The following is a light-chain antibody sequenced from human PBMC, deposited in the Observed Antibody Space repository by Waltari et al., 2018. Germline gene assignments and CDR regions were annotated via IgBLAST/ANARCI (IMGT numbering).Light chain of an antibody. CDR2: KAS. CDR1: QSINNR. J-gene: IGKJ4*01. CDR3: QQYNSNSLLT. V-gene: IGKV1-5*03. Sequence: DIQMTPSPSTLSASVGDRVTITCRASQSINNRLAWYQQKPGKAPNLLIYKASTLETGVPSRFSGSGSGTEFTLTISSLQPDDFATYYCQQYNSNSLLTFGGGTKVEIK.